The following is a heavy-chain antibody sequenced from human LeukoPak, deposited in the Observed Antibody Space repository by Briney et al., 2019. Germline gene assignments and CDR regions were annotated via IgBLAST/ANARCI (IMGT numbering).Heavy chain of an antibody. D-gene: IGHD1-1*01. CDR1: GGSISSYH. Sequence: SETLSLTCTVSGGSISSYHWSWIRQVPGKGLQWIGSIYTNGSTNYNPSLKSRVTISIDSSKNQFSLKLTSVTAADTAVYYCARTVWTYDSARPLWFDPWGQGTLVTVSS. V-gene: IGHV4-4*09. CDR3: ARTVWTYDSARPLWFDP. J-gene: IGHJ5*02. CDR2: IYTNGST.